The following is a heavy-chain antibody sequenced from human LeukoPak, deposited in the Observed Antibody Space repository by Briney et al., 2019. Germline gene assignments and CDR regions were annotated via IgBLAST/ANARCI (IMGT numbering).Heavy chain of an antibody. CDR1: GYTFTSYG. D-gene: IGHD4-11*01. CDR3: ARVLGGDYRGVFDY. CDR2: ISAYNGNT. V-gene: IGHV1-18*01. J-gene: IGHJ4*02. Sequence: ASVKVSCKASGYTFTSYGISWVRQAPGQGLEWMGWISAYNGNTNYAQKLQGRVTMTTDTSTSTAYMELRSLRSDDTAVYYCARVLGGDYRGVFDYWGQGTLVTVSS.